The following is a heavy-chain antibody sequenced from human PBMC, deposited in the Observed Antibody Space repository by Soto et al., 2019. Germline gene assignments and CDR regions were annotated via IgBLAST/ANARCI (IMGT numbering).Heavy chain of an antibody. CDR1: GFTFSSYG. Sequence: GGSLRLSCAASGFTFSSYGMHWVRQAPGKGLEWVAVIWYDGSNKYYADSVKGRFTISRDNSKNTLYLQMNSLRAEDTAVYYCARATTQGITIFAYYGMDVWGQGTTVTVSS. CDR2: IWYDGSNK. V-gene: IGHV3-33*01. J-gene: IGHJ6*02. D-gene: IGHD3-3*01. CDR3: ARATTQGITIFAYYGMDV.